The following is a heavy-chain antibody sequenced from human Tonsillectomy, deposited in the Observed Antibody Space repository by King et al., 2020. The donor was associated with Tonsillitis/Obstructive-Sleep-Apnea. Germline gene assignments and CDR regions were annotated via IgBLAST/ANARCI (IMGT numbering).Heavy chain of an antibody. CDR3: ANRCSSTSCYEYY. Sequence: VQLVESGGGLVQPGGSLRLSCAASGFTFSSYAMSWVRQAPGEGLEWVSAISGSVGSTYYADSVKGRFTISRDNSKNTLYLQMNSLRAEDTAVYYCANRCSSTSCYEYYWGQGTLVTVSS. V-gene: IGHV3-23*04. D-gene: IGHD2-2*01. J-gene: IGHJ4*02. CDR2: ISGSVGST. CDR1: GFTFSSYA.